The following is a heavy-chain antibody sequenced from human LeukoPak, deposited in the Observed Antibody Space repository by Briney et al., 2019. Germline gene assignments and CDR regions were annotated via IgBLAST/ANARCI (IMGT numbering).Heavy chain of an antibody. V-gene: IGHV3-53*01. D-gene: IGHD1-14*01. CDR1: GFTVSSNY. CDR2: LYPGGTT. Sequence: GGSLRLSCAASGFTVSSNYMSWVRQAPGKGLEWVSALYPGGTTYYKDSVMGRFTISRDNATNTLYLQINSLRADDTAVYYCASTRGSRYFDYWGQGTLVTVSS. CDR3: ASTRGSRYFDY. J-gene: IGHJ4*02.